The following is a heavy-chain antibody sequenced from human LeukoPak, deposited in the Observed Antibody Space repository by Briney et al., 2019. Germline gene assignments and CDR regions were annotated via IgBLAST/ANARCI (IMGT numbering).Heavy chain of an antibody. D-gene: IGHD2-8*01. V-gene: IGHV3-30*04. CDR2: ISYDGSNK. Sequence: PGGSLRLSCAASGFTFSSYAMHWVRQAPGKGLEWVAVISYDGSNKYYADSVKGRFTISRDNSKNTLYLQMNSLRAEDTAVYYCAKDVCLDYWGQGTLVTVSS. J-gene: IGHJ4*02. CDR1: GFTFSSYA. CDR3: AKDVCLDY.